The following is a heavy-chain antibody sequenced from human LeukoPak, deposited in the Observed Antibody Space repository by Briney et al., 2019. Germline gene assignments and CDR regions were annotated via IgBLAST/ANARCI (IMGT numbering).Heavy chain of an antibody. V-gene: IGHV4-4*07. CDR3: ARSSNPTAFDY. CDR2: IYTSGSA. J-gene: IGHJ4*02. D-gene: IGHD4-11*01. CDR1: GGSISSYY. Sequence: PSETLFLTCTGPGGSISSYYWSWIPQPAGKGLEWIGRIYTSGSANYNPSLKSRVSMSVDTSKNQSSLKLSSVTAADTAVYYCARSSNPTAFDYWGQGTLVTVSS.